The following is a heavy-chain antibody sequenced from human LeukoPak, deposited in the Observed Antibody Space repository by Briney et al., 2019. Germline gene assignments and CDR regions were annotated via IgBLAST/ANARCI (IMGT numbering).Heavy chain of an antibody. Sequence: GESLKISCKGSGYTFTRYWIAWLRQMPGKGLEWMGIIYPGNSDTRYSPSFRGQVTMPVDKSISTAYVPWSGLRASDTAMYYCAKVSGYSIDYWGLGTLVTVSS. V-gene: IGHV5-51*01. CDR3: AKVSGYSIDY. D-gene: IGHD6-13*01. CDR1: GYTFTRYW. CDR2: IYPGNSDT. J-gene: IGHJ4*02.